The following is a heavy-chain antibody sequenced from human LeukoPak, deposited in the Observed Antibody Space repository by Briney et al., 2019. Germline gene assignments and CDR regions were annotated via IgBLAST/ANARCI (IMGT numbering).Heavy chain of an antibody. J-gene: IGHJ4*02. CDR1: GFTFNTYW. CDR3: ARGASSGYRIDY. V-gene: IGHV3-74*01. D-gene: IGHD3-10*01. Sequence: GGSLRLSCAASGFTFNTYWMHWVRQAPGKGLVWVSRVSPDGTGTNYAGSVKGRLTISRDNAKNTLYLQLNSLRVEDMAVYYCARGASSGYRIDYWSQGTLVTVSS. CDR2: VSPDGTGT.